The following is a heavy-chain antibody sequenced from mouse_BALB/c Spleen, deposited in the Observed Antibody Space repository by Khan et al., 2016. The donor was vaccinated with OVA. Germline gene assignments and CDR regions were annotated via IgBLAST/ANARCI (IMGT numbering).Heavy chain of an antibody. CDR2: INTYTGEP. CDR3: ARYGSEDYFDY. CDR1: GYTFTNYG. V-gene: IGHV9-1*02. J-gene: IGHJ2*01. Sequence: QIQLVQSGPELKKPGETVKISCKASGYTFTNYGMNWVKQAPGKGLKWMGWINTYTGEPTYADDFKGRFAFSLETSASTAYLQSNNLKNEDMATYFCARYGSEDYFDYWGQGTTLTVSS. D-gene: IGHD1-1*01.